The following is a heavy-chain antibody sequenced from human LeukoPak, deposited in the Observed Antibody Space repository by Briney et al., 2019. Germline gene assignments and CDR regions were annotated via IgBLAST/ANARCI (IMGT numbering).Heavy chain of an antibody. V-gene: IGHV3-74*01. J-gene: IGHJ4*02. Sequence: GGSLRLSCAASAFTFSSYWMHWVRQVPGKGLVWVSRINSDGTNTIYADSVKGRFTISRDNAKNTLFLQMNSLRAEDTAVYYCTSSRLIWFGESSDDNWGQGTLVTVSS. CDR1: AFTFSSYW. CDR2: INSDGTNT. CDR3: TSSRLIWFGESSDDN. D-gene: IGHD3-10*01.